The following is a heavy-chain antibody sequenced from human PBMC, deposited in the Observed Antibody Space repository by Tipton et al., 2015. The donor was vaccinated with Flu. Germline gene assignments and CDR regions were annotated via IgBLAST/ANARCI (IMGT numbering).Heavy chain of an antibody. CDR3: ATSGDYYGPGAIAADY. D-gene: IGHD3-10*01. Sequence: SLRLSCAASGFTFSDYYMSWIRQAPGKGLEWVSYISSSGSTIYYADSVKGRFTISRDNAKNSLYLQMNSLRAEDTAVYYCATSGDYYGPGAIAADYWGQGTLVTVSS. J-gene: IGHJ4*02. V-gene: IGHV3-11*01. CDR2: ISSSGSTI. CDR1: GFTFSDYY.